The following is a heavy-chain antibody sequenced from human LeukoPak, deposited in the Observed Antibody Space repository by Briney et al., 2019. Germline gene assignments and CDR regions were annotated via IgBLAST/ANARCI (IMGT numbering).Heavy chain of an antibody. J-gene: IGHJ4*02. Sequence: GGSLRLSCAASGFTFSSYGMHWVRQAPGKGLEWVAVIWYDGSNKYYADSVKGRFTISRDNSKNTLYLQMNSLRAEDTAVYYCAKHVGYCSSASCYFDYWGQGTLVTVAS. CDR1: GFTFSSYG. CDR2: IWYDGSNK. D-gene: IGHD2-2*01. V-gene: IGHV3-33*06. CDR3: AKHVGYCSSASCYFDY.